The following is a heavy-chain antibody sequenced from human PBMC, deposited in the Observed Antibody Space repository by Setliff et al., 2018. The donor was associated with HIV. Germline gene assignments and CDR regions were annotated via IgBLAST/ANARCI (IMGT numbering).Heavy chain of an antibody. Sequence: LRLSCAASGFTFDDYAMHWVRQAPGKGLEWVSGIIWNSCSIGYADSVKGRFTISRDNAKNSLYLQMNSLRAEDTAVYYCTRDYAYDWNAVMDVWGKGTTVTVSS. D-gene: IGHD1-20*01. CDR3: TRDYAYDWNAVMDV. CDR2: IIWNSCSI. J-gene: IGHJ6*03. CDR1: GFTFDDYA. V-gene: IGHV3-9*01.